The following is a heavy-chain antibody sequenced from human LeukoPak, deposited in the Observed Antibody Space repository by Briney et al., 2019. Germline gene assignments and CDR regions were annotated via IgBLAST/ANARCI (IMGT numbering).Heavy chain of an antibody. J-gene: IGHJ4*02. D-gene: IGHD3-22*01. CDR3: ARNPYYDSKGYYAY. CDR1: GYMFTSYG. CDR2: INIYKGNT. V-gene: IGHV1-18*01. Sequence: ASVRVSCKASGYMFTSYGISWIRQAPGQGLEGLGLINIYKGNTKYAQNFQGRVTMTTDTSTSTAYMELRSLRSDDTALYYCARNPYYDSKGYYAYWGQGTLVTVSS.